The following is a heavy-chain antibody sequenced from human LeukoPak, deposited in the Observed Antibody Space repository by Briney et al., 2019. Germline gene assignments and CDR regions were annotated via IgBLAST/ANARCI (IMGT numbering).Heavy chain of an antibody. Sequence: PSETLSLTCAVSGGSISSSNWWSWVRQPPGKGLEWIGEIYHSGSTNYNPSLKSRVTISVDKSKNQFSLKLSSVTAADTAVYYCARPAGIAAADPAGWDYYGMDVWGQGTTVTVSS. D-gene: IGHD6-13*01. CDR1: GGSISSSNW. CDR2: IYHSGST. J-gene: IGHJ6*02. V-gene: IGHV4-4*02. CDR3: ARPAGIAAADPAGWDYYGMDV.